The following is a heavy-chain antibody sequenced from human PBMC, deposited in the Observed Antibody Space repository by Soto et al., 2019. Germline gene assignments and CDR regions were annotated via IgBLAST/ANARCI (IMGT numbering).Heavy chain of an antibody. CDR1: GFTFSTYG. CDR3: AKEWAAVAGTCVVDV. D-gene: IGHD6-19*01. Sequence: QVQLVESGGGLVQPGRSLRLSCAASGFTFSTYGMNWVRQAPGKGLEWVAVISQDGTNRYYADSVKGRFTISRDNYKNMQCLRMDNLRTEDTGVVYCAKEWAAVAGTCVVDVWGQGTMVTVSS. CDR2: ISQDGTNR. J-gene: IGHJ3*01. V-gene: IGHV3-30*18.